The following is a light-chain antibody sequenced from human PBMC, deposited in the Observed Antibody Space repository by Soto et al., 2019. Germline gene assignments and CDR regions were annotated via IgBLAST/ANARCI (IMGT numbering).Light chain of an antibody. V-gene: IGKV1-39*01. CDR1: QSISSF. CDR2: AAS. J-gene: IGKJ1*01. CDR3: QHSYSNVGT. Sequence: DIQMTQSPSSLSASVGDRVTITCRASQSISSFLNWYQQKPGKAPKRLIYAASSLQSGVPSRFSGSGSGTEFNITISRLQPDDFETYCCQHSYSNVGTFGQGTKVEIK.